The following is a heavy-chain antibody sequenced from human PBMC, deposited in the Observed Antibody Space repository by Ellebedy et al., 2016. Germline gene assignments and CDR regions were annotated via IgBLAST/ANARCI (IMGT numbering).Heavy chain of an antibody. CDR2: VLYGGSN. V-gene: IGHV4-59*02. CDR1: GGSAVTYY. Sequence: SETLSPTXTLSGGSAVTYYWTWIRQPPGKGLEWIGYVLYGGSNKYNPSLRSRVTISLDPSKNQFSLKVTSVAAADTAVYYCARDVTLYSSTPSFDLWGQGTLVTVSS. D-gene: IGHD6-19*01. J-gene: IGHJ4*02. CDR3: ARDVTLYSSTPSFDL.